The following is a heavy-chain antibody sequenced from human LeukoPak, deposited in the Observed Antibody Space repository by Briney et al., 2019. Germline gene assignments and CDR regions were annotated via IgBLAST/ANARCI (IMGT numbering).Heavy chain of an antibody. V-gene: IGHV4-31*03. CDR1: GGSISSGDYY. CDR2: THYSGSA. CDR3: ARAILTPSGFVWHFDL. J-gene: IGHJ2*01. Sequence: SETLSLTCTVSGGSISSGDYYWSWIRQHPGKGLEWIVYTHYSGSAYYNPSLKSRVTISVDTSKSQFSLKLSSVTAADTAVYYCARAILTPSGFVWHFDLWGRGTPVTVSS. D-gene: IGHD3-3*01.